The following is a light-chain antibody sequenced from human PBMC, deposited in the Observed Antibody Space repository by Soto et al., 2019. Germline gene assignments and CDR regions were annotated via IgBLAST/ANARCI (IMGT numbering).Light chain of an antibody. J-gene: IGLJ3*02. CDR3: TSYSRYRVLV. Sequence: QPVLTQPACVSLSLGQSITTSCSGTSSDIGGYKYVSWYQQHPGKAPKLIIFEVSNRPSGVSDRFSGSNSGNTASLTISGLQAEDEADYYCTSYSRYRVLVFGGGTKVTV. V-gene: IGLV2-14*01. CDR2: EVS. CDR1: SSDIGGYKY.